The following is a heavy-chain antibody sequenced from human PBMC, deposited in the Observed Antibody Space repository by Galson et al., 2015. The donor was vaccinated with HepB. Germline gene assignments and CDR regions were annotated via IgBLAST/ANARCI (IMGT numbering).Heavy chain of an antibody. D-gene: IGHD1-14*01. V-gene: IGHV4-34*01. CDR3: ARITRWGFTGSN. CDR1: GGSFSGYY. J-gene: IGHJ4*02. Sequence: ETLSLTCAVYGGSFSGYYWSWIRQPPGKGLEWIGEINHSGSTNYNPSLKSRVTISVDTSKNQFSLKLSSVTAADTAVYYCARITRWGFTGSNWGQGTLVTVSS. CDR2: INHSGST.